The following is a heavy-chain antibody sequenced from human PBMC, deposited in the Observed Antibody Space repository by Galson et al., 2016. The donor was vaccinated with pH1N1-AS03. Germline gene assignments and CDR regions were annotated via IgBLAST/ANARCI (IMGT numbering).Heavy chain of an antibody. CDR3: ALLQVPTTPDH. CDR1: GYTFTTYY. CDR2: INPVSGET. J-gene: IGHJ5*02. Sequence: SVKVSCKASGYTFTTYYVHWVRQAPGQGLEWVGRINPVSGETDSPQKFQDRVTLTRDKSISSAYLDLSGLTFDDTAVYYCALLQVPTTPDHWGQGTLVTVSS. V-gene: IGHV1-2*06. D-gene: IGHD1-26*01.